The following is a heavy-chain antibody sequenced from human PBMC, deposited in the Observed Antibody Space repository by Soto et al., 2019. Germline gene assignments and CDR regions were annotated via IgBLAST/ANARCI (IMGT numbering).Heavy chain of an antibody. CDR1: GFTVTTNY. CDR2: VYSGGST. CDR3: ARDFSGKKDAFDF. D-gene: IGHD3-10*01. J-gene: IGHJ3*01. Sequence: EVQLVESGGGLVQPGGSLRLSCAASGFTVTTNYMSWVRQPPGKGLEWVSVVYSGGSTYYADSVKGRFTVSRDNSKNTLYLQLNSLRAEDTAVYYCARDFSGKKDAFDFWGQGTVVTVSS. V-gene: IGHV3-66*01.